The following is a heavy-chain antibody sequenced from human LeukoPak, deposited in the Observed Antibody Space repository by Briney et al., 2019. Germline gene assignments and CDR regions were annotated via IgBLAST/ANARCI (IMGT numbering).Heavy chain of an antibody. CDR2: XXPNSGGT. Sequence: GLXWXXXXXPNSGGTNYAQKFQGRVTMTRDTSISTAYMELSRLRSDDTAVYYCARDLYNWNYIGNNWFDPWGQGTLVTVSS. J-gene: IGHJ5*02. CDR3: ARDLYNWNYIGNNWFDP. D-gene: IGHD1-7*01. V-gene: IGHV1-2*02.